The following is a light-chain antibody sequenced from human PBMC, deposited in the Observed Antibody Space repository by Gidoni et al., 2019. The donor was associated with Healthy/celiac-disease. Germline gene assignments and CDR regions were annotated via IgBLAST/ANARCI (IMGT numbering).Light chain of an antibody. CDR1: QSINSW. J-gene: IGKJ1*01. CDR3: QQYNSYST. V-gene: IGKV1-5*03. CDR2: KAS. Sequence: DIQLTQSPSTLSASVGDRVTITCRASQSINSWLAWYQQKPGKAPKLLIYKASSLERGVPSRFSGSGSGTEFTLTISSLQPDDFATYYCQQYNSYSTCGQXTKVEIK.